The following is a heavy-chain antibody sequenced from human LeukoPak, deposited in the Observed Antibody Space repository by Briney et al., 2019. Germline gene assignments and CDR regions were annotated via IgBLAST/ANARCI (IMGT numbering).Heavy chain of an antibody. D-gene: IGHD6-19*01. CDR3: ARVAGYSSGWYSDY. CDR1: GGTFSSYA. CDR2: IIPIFGTA. V-gene: IGHV1-69*06. J-gene: IGHJ4*02. Sequence: SVKVSCKASGGTFSSYAISWVRQAPGQGLEWMGGIIPIFGTANYAQKFQGRVTITADKSTSTAYMELSSLRSEDTAVYYCARVAGYSSGWYSDYWGQGTLVTVSS.